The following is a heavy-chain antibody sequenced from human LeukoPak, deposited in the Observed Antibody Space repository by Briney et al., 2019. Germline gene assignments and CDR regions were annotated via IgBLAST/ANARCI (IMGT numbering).Heavy chain of an antibody. CDR3: TRDGVATIWGIIDY. V-gene: IGHV3-9*01. D-gene: IGHD5-12*01. CDR2: ITWGRDNL. CDR1: GFIFDDYA. J-gene: IGHJ4*02. Sequence: QPGRSLRLSCAVSGFIFDDYAMHWVRKAPGKGLEWVSGITWGRDNLAYAASVKGRFTISRDNAENSLYLQINSLRSDDTAVYYCTRDGVATIWGIIDYWGQGTLVTVPS.